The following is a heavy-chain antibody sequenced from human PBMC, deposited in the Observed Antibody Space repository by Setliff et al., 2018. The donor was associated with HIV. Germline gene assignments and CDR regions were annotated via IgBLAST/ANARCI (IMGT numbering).Heavy chain of an antibody. J-gene: IGHJ4*02. CDR2: IYYSGST. CDR3: ARDRRRGLFGELSLGFDY. CDR1: GGSMSTYY. D-gene: IGHD3-10*01. Sequence: SETLSLTCTVSGGSMSTYYWSWIRQPPGKGLEWIGYIYYSGSTNYNPSLKSRVTISVDTSKNQFSLKLSSVTAADTAVYYCARDRRRGLFGELSLGFDYWGQGTLVTVSS. V-gene: IGHV4-59*01.